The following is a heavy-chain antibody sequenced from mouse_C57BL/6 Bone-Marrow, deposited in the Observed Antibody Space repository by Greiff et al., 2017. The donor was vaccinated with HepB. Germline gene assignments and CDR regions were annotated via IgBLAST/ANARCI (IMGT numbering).Heavy chain of an antibody. V-gene: IGHV1-81*01. D-gene: IGHD1-1*01. Sequence: QVQLQQSGAELARPGASVKLSCKASDYTFTSYGISWVKQRTGQGLEWIGEIYPRSGNTYYNEKFKGKATLTADKSSSTAYMELRSLTSEDSAVYFCAREGITTVVPYAMDYWGQGTSVTVSS. CDR2: IYPRSGNT. J-gene: IGHJ4*01. CDR1: DYTFTSYG. CDR3: AREGITTVVPYAMDY.